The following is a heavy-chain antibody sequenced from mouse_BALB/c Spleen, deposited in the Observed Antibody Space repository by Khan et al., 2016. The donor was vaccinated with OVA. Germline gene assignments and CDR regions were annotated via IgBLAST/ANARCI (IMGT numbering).Heavy chain of an antibody. Sequence: EVQLQQSGPELMKPGASVKISCKASGYSFTSYYIHWVMQRHRESLEWIGDIDPFSGGSTYNQKFKVKATLTVDKSSSTAYIHLSNLTSEDSAVYYCTRHGYVAWFTYWGQGTLVTVSA. J-gene: IGHJ3*01. V-gene: IGHV1-42*01. CDR1: GYSFTSYY. CDR3: TRHGYVAWFTY. CDR2: IDPFSGGS. D-gene: IGHD2-2*01.